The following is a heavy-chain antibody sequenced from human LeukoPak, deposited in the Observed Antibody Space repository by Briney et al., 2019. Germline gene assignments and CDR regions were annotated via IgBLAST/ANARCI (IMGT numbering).Heavy chain of an antibody. CDR2: INPNSGGT. CDR1: GYTFTDYY. Sequence: ASVKVSCKASGYTFTDYYILWVRQAPGQGPEWMGWINPNSGGTNFAQNCKGRVTMTRDTSISTAYMELNSLTSDDTAVYYCARDLPKTGYVGAVDIWGQGTMVTVSS. J-gene: IGHJ3*02. D-gene: IGHD5-12*01. CDR3: ARDLPKTGYVGAVDI. V-gene: IGHV1-2*02.